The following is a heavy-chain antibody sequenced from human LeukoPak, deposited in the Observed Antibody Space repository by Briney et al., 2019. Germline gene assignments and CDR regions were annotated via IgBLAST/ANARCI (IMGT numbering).Heavy chain of an antibody. V-gene: IGHV3-48*03. CDR3: AELGITMIGGV. J-gene: IGHJ6*04. Sequence: GSLRLSCAASGSTFSSYEMNWVRQAPGKGLEWVSYISSSGSTIYYADSVKGRFTISRDNAKNSLYLQMNSLRAEDTAVYYCAELGITMIGGVWGKGTTVTISS. CDR1: GSTFSSYE. CDR2: ISSSGSTI. D-gene: IGHD3-10*02.